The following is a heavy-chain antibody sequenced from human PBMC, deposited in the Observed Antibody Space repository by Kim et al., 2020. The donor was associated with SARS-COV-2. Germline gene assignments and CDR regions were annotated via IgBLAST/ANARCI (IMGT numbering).Heavy chain of an antibody. CDR2: FDPEDGET. CDR3: ATSPVVVVTPWFDP. J-gene: IGHJ5*02. D-gene: IGHD3-22*01. V-gene: IGHV1-24*01. CDR1: GYTLTELS. Sequence: ASVKVSCKVSGYTLTELSMHWVRQAPGKGLEWIGGFDPEDGETIYAQKFQGRVTMTEDTSTDTAYMELSSLRSEDTAVYYCATSPVVVVTPWFDPWGQGTLVTVSS.